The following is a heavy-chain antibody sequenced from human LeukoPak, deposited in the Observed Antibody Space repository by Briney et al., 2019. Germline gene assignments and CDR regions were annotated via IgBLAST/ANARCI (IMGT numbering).Heavy chain of an antibody. Sequence: GRSLRLSCAASGFTFSGYGMHWVRQAPGKGLEWVAVISYDGHNEYYADSVKGRFTISRDNSKNTVYVQMNSLRAEDTAVYYCAKGVGYGGMDVWGQGTRLPSP. CDR1: GFTFSGYG. V-gene: IGHV3-30*18. D-gene: IGHD2-8*01. CDR3: AKGVGYGGMDV. CDR2: ISYDGHNE. J-gene: IGHJ6*02.